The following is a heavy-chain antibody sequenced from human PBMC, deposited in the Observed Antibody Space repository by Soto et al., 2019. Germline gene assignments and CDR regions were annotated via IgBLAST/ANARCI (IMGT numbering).Heavy chain of an antibody. V-gene: IGHV4-31*03. CDR3: ARDLDGGNLGWFDP. Sequence: PSETLSLTCTVSGGSISSGGYYWSWIRQHPGKGLEWIGYIYYSGGTYYNPSLKSRVTISVDTSKNQFSLKLSSVTAADTAVYYCARDLDGGNLGWFDPWGQGTLVTVSS. D-gene: IGHD2-15*01. CDR1: GGSISSGGYY. CDR2: IYYSGGT. J-gene: IGHJ5*02.